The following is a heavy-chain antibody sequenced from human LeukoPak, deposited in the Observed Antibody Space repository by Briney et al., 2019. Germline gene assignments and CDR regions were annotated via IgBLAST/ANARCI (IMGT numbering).Heavy chain of an antibody. V-gene: IGHV4-59*08. CDR2: VYYTGST. CDR1: GGSVNTYY. Sequence: PSETLSLTCSVPGGSVNTYYWSWIRQPPGKGLEWIGYVYYTGSTNYNPSLKSRVTIFEDKSKNQFSLRLSSVTVADTAVYYCARHFAYSSSSYFDYWGQGNLVTVSS. CDR3: ARHFAYSSSSYFDY. J-gene: IGHJ4*02. D-gene: IGHD6-6*01.